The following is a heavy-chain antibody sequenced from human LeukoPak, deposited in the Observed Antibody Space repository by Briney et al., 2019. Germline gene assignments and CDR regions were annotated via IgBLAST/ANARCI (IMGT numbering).Heavy chain of an antibody. CDR1: GFTVSSNF. CDR2: ISGSGGST. V-gene: IGHV3-23*01. J-gene: IGHJ1*01. D-gene: IGHD2-15*01. CDR3: AKGAVVVVAAHNEYFQH. Sequence: GGSLRLSCAASGFTVSSNFMNWVRQAPGKGLEWVSVISGSGGSTYYADSVRGRFTISRDNSKNTLYLQMNSLRAEDTAVYYCAKGAVVVVAAHNEYFQHWGQGTLVTVSS.